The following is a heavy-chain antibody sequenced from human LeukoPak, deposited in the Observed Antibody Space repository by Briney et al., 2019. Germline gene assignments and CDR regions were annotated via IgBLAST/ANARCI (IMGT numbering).Heavy chain of an antibody. Sequence: QPGGSLRLSCAASGFTFSSYWMSWVRQAPGKGLEWVANIKQDGSEKYYVDSVKGRFTISRDNAENSLYLQMNSLRAEDTAVYYCARDLYYGDYYFDYWGQGTLVTVSS. CDR1: GFTFSSYW. CDR3: ARDLYYGDYYFDY. J-gene: IGHJ4*02. D-gene: IGHD4-17*01. V-gene: IGHV3-7*01. CDR2: IKQDGSEK.